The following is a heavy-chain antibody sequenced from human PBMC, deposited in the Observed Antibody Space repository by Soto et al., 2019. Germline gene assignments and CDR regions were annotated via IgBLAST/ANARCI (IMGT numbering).Heavy chain of an antibody. CDR2: IKQDGSEK. CDR1: GFTFSSYW. V-gene: IGHV3-7*01. CDR3: ARVVSTIFGVVAHDY. D-gene: IGHD3-3*01. Sequence: GGSLRLSCAASGFTFSSYWMSWVRQAPGKGLEWVANIKQDGSEKYYVDSVKGRFTISRDNAKNSLYLQMNSLRAEDTAVYYCARVVSTIFGVVAHDYWGQGTLVTVSS. J-gene: IGHJ4*02.